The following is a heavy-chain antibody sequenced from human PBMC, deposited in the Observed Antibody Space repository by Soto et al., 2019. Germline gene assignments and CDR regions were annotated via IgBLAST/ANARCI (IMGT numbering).Heavy chain of an antibody. J-gene: IGHJ4*02. CDR2: IYYSGST. CDR3: ARHVFQPNYGDYDYYDY. D-gene: IGHD4-17*01. V-gene: IGHV4-39*01. CDR1: GGSISSSSYY. Sequence: PSETLSLTCTVSGGSISSSSYYWGWIRQPPGKGLEWIGSIYYSGSTYYNPSLKSRVTISVDTSKNQFSLKLSSVTAADTAVYYCARHVFQPNYGDYDYYDYWGQGTLVTVSS.